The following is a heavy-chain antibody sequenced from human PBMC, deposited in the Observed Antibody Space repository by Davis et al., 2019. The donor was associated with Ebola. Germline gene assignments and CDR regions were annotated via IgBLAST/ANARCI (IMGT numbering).Heavy chain of an antibody. CDR1: GDTFSSYA. J-gene: IGHJ4*02. V-gene: IGHV1-69*04. CDR3: SRDQGGDIVGATINFDY. CDR2: IITILGIA. D-gene: IGHD1-26*01. Sequence: AASVKVFCKASGDTFSSYAISWVRQAPGQGLEWMGRIITILGIANYAQKFQGRVTINADKSTSTAYMELSSLRSEDTAVYYCSRDQGGDIVGATINFDYWGQGTLVTVSS.